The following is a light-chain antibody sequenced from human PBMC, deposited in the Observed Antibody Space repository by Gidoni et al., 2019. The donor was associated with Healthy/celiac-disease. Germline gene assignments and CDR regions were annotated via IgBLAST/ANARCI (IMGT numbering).Light chain of an antibody. Sequence: DIQITKSSSSLSASVGDRVTITRRASQSISSYLNWYQQKPGKAPKLLIYSASSLQSGVPSRFSGSGSGTDFTRTMSSLKAEDLAACCCQQSYSTPPAFGQGTKVEIK. J-gene: IGKJ1*01. CDR1: QSISSY. V-gene: IGKV1-39*01. CDR2: SAS. CDR3: QQSYSTPPA.